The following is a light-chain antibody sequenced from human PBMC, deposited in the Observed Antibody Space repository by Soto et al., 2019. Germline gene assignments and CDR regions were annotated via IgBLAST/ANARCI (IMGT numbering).Light chain of an antibody. V-gene: IGKV1-39*01. CDR2: AAS. CDR1: QTISSW. Sequence: DIQMTQSPSTLSGSVGDRVTITCRASQTISSWLAWYQQKPGKAPNLLIYAASSLQTGVPSRFTGSGSGTDFTLTISNLQPENFAVYYCQQTYSSPRTFGQGTKVDIK. J-gene: IGKJ1*01. CDR3: QQTYSSPRT.